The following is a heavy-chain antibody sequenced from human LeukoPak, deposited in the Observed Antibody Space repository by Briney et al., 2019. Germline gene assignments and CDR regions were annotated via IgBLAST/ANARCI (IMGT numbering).Heavy chain of an antibody. V-gene: IGHV4-39*01. D-gene: IGHD3-16*02. CDR2: IYYSRST. Sequence: KLSETLSLTCTVSGDSISSDTYYWGWIRQPPGKGLEWIGHIYYSRSTYYNPSLKSRVTISVDTSKNPFSLKLSSVTAADTAAYYCARQHSDYVWGRYRSDYWGQGTLVTVSS. CDR1: GDSISSDTYY. CDR3: ARQHSDYVWGRYRSDY. J-gene: IGHJ4*02.